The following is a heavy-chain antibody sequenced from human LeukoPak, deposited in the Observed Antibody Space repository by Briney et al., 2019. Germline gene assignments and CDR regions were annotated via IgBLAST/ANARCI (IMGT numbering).Heavy chain of an antibody. CDR1: GYTFTGYY. V-gene: IGHV1-2*02. D-gene: IGHD3-22*01. CDR2: INPNSGGT. CDR3: ARGDYYDSSGLLTD. Sequence: APVKVSCKASGYTFTGYYMHWVRQAPGQGLEWMGWINPNSGGTNYAQKFQGRVTMTRDTSISTAYMELSRLRSDDTAVYYCARGDYYDSSGLLTDWGQGTLVTVSS. J-gene: IGHJ4*02.